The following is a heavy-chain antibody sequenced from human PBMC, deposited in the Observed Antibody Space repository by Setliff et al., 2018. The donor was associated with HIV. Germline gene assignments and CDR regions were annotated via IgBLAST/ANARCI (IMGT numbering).Heavy chain of an antibody. D-gene: IGHD2-8*02. CDR2: ITHSGST. V-gene: IGHV4-34*10. Sequence: PSETLSLTCAVYGGSFSDYSCNWIRQTPERGLEWIAEITHSGSTNYNPSLRGRVTMTLGTSKNHFSLNLRPVTAADTAVYYCARDTYHTGYWAQGTLVTVSS. CDR3: ARDTYHTGY. CDR1: GGSFSDYS. J-gene: IGHJ4*02.